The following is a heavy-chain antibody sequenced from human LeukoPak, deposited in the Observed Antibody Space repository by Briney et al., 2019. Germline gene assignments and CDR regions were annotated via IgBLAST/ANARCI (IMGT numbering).Heavy chain of an antibody. Sequence: SETLSLTCTVSGGSLSSYYWSWIRQPPGKGLEWVGYIYYSGSTNYNPSLKSRVTISVDTSKNQFSLKLSSVTAADTAVYYCARDTGQLWLRNYYYGMDVWGQGTTVTVSS. D-gene: IGHD5-18*01. V-gene: IGHV4-59*01. CDR2: IYYSGST. CDR1: GGSLSSYY. CDR3: ARDTGQLWLRNYYYGMDV. J-gene: IGHJ6*02.